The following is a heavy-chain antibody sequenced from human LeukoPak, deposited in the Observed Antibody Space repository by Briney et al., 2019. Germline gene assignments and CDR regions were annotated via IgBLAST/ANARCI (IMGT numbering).Heavy chain of an antibody. CDR2: IYHSGST. CDR1: GGSISSSNW. D-gene: IGHD5-12*01. J-gene: IGHJ4*02. Sequence: SETLSLTCAVSGGSISSSNWWSWVRQPPGKGLEWIGEIYHSGSTNYNPSLKSRVTISVDKSKNQFSLKLSSVTAADTAVYYCASHYSGYEPFDYWGQGTLVTVSS. V-gene: IGHV4-4*02. CDR3: ASHYSGYEPFDY.